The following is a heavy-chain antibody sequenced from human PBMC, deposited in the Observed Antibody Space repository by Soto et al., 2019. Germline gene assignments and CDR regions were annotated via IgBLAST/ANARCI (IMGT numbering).Heavy chain of an antibody. CDR3: ARVMIVVVETFDY. CDR1: GGSISSGDYY. Sequence: SETLSLTCTVSGGSISSGDYYWSWIRQPPGKGLEWIGYIYYSGSTYYNPSLKSRVTISVDTSKNQFSLKLSSVTAADTAVYYCARVMIVVVETFDYWGQGTLVTVSS. CDR2: IYYSGST. V-gene: IGHV4-30-4*01. J-gene: IGHJ4*02. D-gene: IGHD3-22*01.